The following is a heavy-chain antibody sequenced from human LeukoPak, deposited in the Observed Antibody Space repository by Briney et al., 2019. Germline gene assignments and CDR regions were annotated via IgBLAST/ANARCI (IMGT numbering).Heavy chain of an antibody. CDR1: GYTFINYG. V-gene: IGHV1-18*01. CDR2: ISAYNAKT. J-gene: IGHJ4*02. CDR3: ARGDLGEYFDY. Sequence: ASVKVSCKASGYTFINYGVNWVRQAPGQGLEWMGWISAYNAKTTYAQKLQGRVTMTTDTSTSTAYMELRSLRSDDTAVYYCARGDLGEYFDYWGQGTLVTVSS.